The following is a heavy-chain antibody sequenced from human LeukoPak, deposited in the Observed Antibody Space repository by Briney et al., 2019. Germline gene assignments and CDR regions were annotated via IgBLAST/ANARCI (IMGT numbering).Heavy chain of an antibody. D-gene: IGHD6-19*01. CDR1: GFTVSSNY. Sequence: GGSLRLSCAASGFTVSSNYMSWVRQAPGKGLEWVSVIYSGDSTYYADSVKGRFTISRDNSKNTLYLQMNSLRAEDTAVYYCAKGEWLDHFDYWGQGTLVTVSS. J-gene: IGHJ4*02. CDR2: IYSGDST. V-gene: IGHV3-53*01. CDR3: AKGEWLDHFDY.